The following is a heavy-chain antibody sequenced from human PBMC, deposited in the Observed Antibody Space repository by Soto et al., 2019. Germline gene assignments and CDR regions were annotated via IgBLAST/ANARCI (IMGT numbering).Heavy chain of an antibody. J-gene: IGHJ5*02. CDR2: INPSGST. CDR3: ARGRDGGGAS. CDR1: GGSLSGNY. Sequence: QVQLQQWGAGLLKPSETRSLTCGVYGGSLSGNYWSWIRQPPGEGLEWIGEINPSGSTNYSPSVKSPATISADTSKNQLSLKLSSVIAADTAVYYCARGRDGGGASLGQGTLVTVSS. V-gene: IGHV4-34*01. D-gene: IGHD4-17*01.